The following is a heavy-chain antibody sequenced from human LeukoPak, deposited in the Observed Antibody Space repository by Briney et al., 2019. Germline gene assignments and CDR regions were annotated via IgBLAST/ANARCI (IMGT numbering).Heavy chain of an antibody. Sequence: ASVKVSCKASGYTITDYYIHWVRQAPGQGLEWMGWINPNSGGTNYAQKFQGRVTMTRDTSISTAYMELSRLRSDDTAVYYCARVRSIAARMNAFDIWGQGTMVTVSS. CDR3: ARVRSIAARMNAFDI. CDR2: INPNSGGT. CDR1: GYTITDYY. D-gene: IGHD6-6*01. J-gene: IGHJ3*02. V-gene: IGHV1-2*02.